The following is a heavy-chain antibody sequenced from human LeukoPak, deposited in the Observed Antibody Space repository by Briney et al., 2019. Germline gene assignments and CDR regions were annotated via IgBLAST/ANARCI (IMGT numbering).Heavy chain of an antibody. D-gene: IGHD2-15*01. J-gene: IGHJ3*02. CDR2: TRYDGSNK. CDR3: ASPMAVAAPFDAFDI. CDR1: GFTFSSYG. V-gene: IGHV3-30*02. Sequence: GGSLRLSCAASGFTFSSYGMYWVRQAPGKGLEWVAFTRYDGSNKYYADSVKGRFTISRDNSRNTVYVQMNNLRPEDTAIYYCASPMAVAAPFDAFDIWGQGTMVTVSS.